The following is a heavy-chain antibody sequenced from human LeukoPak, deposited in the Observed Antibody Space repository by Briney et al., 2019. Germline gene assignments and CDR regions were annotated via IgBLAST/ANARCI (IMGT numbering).Heavy chain of an antibody. CDR3: ARGPHSSSWYHFDY. D-gene: IGHD6-13*01. CDR1: GGSISSYY. Sequence: SETLSLTCTVSGGSISSYYWSWIRQPPGKGLEWIGYIYHSGSTNYSPSLKSRVTISVDTSKNQFSLKLSSVTAADTAVYYCARGPHSSSWYHFDYWGQGTLVTVSS. V-gene: IGHV4-59*01. J-gene: IGHJ4*02. CDR2: IYHSGST.